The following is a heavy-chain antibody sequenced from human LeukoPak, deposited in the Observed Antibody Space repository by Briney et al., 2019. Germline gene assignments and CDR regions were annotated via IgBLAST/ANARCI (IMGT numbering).Heavy chain of an antibody. Sequence: SVKVSCKASGGTFSSYAISWVRQAPGQGLEWMGGIIPIFGTANYAQKFQGRVTITTDESTSTAYMELSSLRSEDTAVYYCARDGVRRYCSGGSCYLPLDYWGQGTLVTVSS. CDR1: GGTFSSYA. D-gene: IGHD2-15*01. J-gene: IGHJ4*02. V-gene: IGHV1-69*05. CDR2: IIPIFGTA. CDR3: ARDGVRRYCSGGSCYLPLDY.